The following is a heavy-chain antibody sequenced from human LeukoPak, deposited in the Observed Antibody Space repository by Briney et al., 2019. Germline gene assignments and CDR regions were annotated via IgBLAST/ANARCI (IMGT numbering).Heavy chain of an antibody. CDR1: GGSISSGGYY. J-gene: IGHJ4*02. Sequence: PSQTLSLTCTVSGGSISSGGYYWSWIRHQPGKGLEWIGYIYYGGSTDYNPSLKSRLAISVDTSKNQFSLKVTSVTAADTAVYYCVRGRSAAGNFDYWGQGTLVTVSS. V-gene: IGHV4-31*03. CDR3: VRGRSAAGNFDY. D-gene: IGHD6-13*01. CDR2: IYYGGST.